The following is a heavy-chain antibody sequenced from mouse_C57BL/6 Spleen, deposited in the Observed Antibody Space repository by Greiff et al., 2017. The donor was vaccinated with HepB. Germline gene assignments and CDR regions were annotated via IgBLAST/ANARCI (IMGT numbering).Heavy chain of an antibody. V-gene: IGHV1-69*01. D-gene: IGHD1-1*01. CDR2: IDPSDSYT. CDR1: GYTFTSYW. CDR3: ARRGDYYDSSVDY. Sequence: QVQLQQPGAELVMPGASVKLSCKASGYTFTSYWMHWVKQRPGQGLEWIGEIDPSDSYTNYNQKFKGKSTLTVDKSSSTAYMQLSSLTSEDSAVYYCARRGDYYDSSVDYWGQGTTLTVSS. J-gene: IGHJ2*01.